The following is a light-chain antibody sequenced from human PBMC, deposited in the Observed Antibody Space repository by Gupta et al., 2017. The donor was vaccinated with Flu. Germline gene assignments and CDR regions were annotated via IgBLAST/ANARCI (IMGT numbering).Light chain of an antibody. CDR1: NGDVGSYNL. CDR3: CSYAGSSTNWV. J-gene: IGLJ3*02. CDR2: EGS. V-gene: IGLV2-23*01. Sequence: QSALTQPASVSGSPGQSITISCTGTNGDVGSYNLVSWYQQHPGKAPKLMIYEGSKRPSGVSNRFSGSKSGNTASLTISGLQAEDEADYYCCSYAGSSTNWVFGGGTKLTVL.